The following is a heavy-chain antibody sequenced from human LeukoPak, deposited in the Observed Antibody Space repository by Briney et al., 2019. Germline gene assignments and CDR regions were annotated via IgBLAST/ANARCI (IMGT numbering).Heavy chain of an antibody. CDR3: AREPPNFAYVAPGEASGNTY. V-gene: IGHV4-34*01. CDR2: INHSGST. CDR1: GGSFSGYY. J-gene: IGHJ4*02. Sequence: SETLSLTCAVYGGSFSGYYWSWIRQPPGKGLEWIGEINHSGSTNYNPSLKSRGTISVDTSKNQFSLKLSSVTAADTAVYYCAREPPNFAYVAPGEASGNTYWGQGTLVTVSS. D-gene: IGHD3-10*01.